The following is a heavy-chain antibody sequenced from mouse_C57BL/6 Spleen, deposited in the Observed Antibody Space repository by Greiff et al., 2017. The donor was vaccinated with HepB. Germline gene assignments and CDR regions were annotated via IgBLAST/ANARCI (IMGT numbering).Heavy chain of an antibody. CDR3: ARAAALYNDYVVEDIDY. J-gene: IGHJ2*01. Sequence: QVQLQQSGAELVKPGASVKISCKASGYAFSSYWMNWVKQRPGKGLEWIGQIYPGDGDTNYNGKFKGKATLTADKSSSTAYMQLRSLTSEDSAVSVYARAAALYNDYVVEDIDYWGQGTTHTVSS. D-gene: IGHD2-4*01. V-gene: IGHV1-80*01. CDR2: IYPGDGDT. CDR1: GYAFSSYW.